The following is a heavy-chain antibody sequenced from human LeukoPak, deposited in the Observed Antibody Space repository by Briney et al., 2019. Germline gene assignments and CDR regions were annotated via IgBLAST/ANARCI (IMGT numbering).Heavy chain of an antibody. CDR2: IYYSGST. Sequence: TLSLTCTVSGGSISSGGYYWSWIRQHPGKGLAWIGYIYYSGSTYSNPSLKSRVTISVDTPKNQFSLRLSSVTAADTAVYYCARDPGSLTTHSRFVPWGQGTLVTVSS. CDR3: ARDPGSLTTHSRFVP. D-gene: IGHD4-11*01. J-gene: IGHJ5*02. V-gene: IGHV4-30-4*08. CDR1: GGSISSGGYY.